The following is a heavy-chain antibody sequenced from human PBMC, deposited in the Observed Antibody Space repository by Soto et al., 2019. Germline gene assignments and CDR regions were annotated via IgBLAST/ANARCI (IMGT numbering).Heavy chain of an antibody. CDR1: GFTFSDHY. CDR2: TRSKANSYTT. CDR3: ARVASAYYFDY. Sequence: EVQLVESGGGLVQPGGSLRLSCAASGFTFSDHYMDWVRQAPGKGLEWVGRTRSKANSYTTEYAASVKGRFTISRDDSKSSLYLQMNSPKTEDTAIYYCARVASAYYFDYWGQGTLVAVSS. J-gene: IGHJ4*02. V-gene: IGHV3-72*01.